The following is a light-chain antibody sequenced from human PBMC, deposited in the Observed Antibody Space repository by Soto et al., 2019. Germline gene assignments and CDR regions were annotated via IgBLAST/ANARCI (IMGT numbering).Light chain of an antibody. CDR1: QSVSNDF. CDR2: GAS. Sequence: EIVLTKSPGILSLSPGERATLSCRASQSVSNDFLAWYHQKPGQAPRRLIYGASTRATDVPDRLSGSGFGADFTRSIRRLGPDDFAFYYCQQYGSSPPRTVGQGTQLEMK. J-gene: IGKJ1*01. V-gene: IGKV3-20*01. CDR3: QQYGSSPPRT.